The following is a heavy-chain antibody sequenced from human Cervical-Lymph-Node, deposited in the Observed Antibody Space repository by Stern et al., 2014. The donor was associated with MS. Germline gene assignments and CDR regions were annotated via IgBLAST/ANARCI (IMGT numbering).Heavy chain of an antibody. D-gene: IGHD2-15*01. Sequence: EQLVESGAAVKKPGSSVKVSCKSSGDTFSTHAISWVRQAPGQGLERMGRIIPILDTTDYAQKFQGRLTIEADESTNTAYMELSSLTPDDTAVYYCSREKSDCSGGSCFSSLDYWGQGTLVTVSS. CDR2: IIPILDTT. CDR1: GDTFSTHA. CDR3: SREKSDCSGGSCFSSLDY. J-gene: IGHJ4*02. V-gene: IGHV1-69*11.